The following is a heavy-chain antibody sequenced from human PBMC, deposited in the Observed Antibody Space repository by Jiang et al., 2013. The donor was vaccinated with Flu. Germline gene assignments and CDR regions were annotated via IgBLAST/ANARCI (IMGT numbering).Heavy chain of an antibody. Sequence: KKPGESLKISCKGSGYSFSNHWIGWVRQMPGKGLEWIGIIHPGDTNIRYSPAFQGHVSISADNSISTAYLQWSSLKASDTAFYFCARNGSGYFDFWGQGILVTVSS. CDR3: ARNGSGYFDF. CDR1: GYSFSNHW. V-gene: IGHV5-51*01. CDR2: IHPGDTNI. J-gene: IGHJ4*02. D-gene: IGHD1-1*01.